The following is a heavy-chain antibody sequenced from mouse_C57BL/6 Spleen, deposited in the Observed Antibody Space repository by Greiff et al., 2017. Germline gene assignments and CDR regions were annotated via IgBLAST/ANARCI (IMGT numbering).Heavy chain of an antibody. D-gene: IGHD1-1*01. CDR3: VREGGITTVVATDYAMDY. Sequence: EVQRVESGGGLVQPKGSLKLSCAASGFTFNTYAMHWVCQAPGKGLEWVARIRSKSSNYATYYADSVKDRFTISRDDSQSMLYLQMNNLKTEDTAMYYCVREGGITTVVATDYAMDYWGQGTSVTVSS. CDR1: GFTFNTYA. J-gene: IGHJ4*01. CDR2: IRSKSSNYAT. V-gene: IGHV10-3*01.